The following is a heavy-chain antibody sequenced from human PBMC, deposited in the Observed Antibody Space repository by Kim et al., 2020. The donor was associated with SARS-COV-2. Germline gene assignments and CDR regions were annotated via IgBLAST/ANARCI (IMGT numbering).Heavy chain of an antibody. Sequence: GGSLRLSCAASGFTFSSYSMNWVRQAPGKGLEWVSSISSSSSYIYYADSVKGRFTISRDNAKNSLYLQMNSLRAEDTAVYYCARDAYYDILTGYYSYWGQGTLVTVPS. D-gene: IGHD3-9*01. CDR2: ISSSSSYI. CDR3: ARDAYYDILTGYYSY. CDR1: GFTFSSYS. J-gene: IGHJ4*02. V-gene: IGHV3-21*01.